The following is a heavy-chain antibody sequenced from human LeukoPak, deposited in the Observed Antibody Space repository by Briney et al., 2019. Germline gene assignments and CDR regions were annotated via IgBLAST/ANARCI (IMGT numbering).Heavy chain of an antibody. J-gene: IGHJ5*02. Sequence: ASVTVSCKVSGGTFSSYAISWVRQAPGHGLEWKGRIIPILGIANYAQKFQGRVTITADKSTSTAYMELSSLRSEDTAVYYCARDWESDARTITDRWGQGTLVTVSS. CDR3: ARDWESDARTITDR. D-gene: IGHD5-12*01. CDR2: IIPILGIA. V-gene: IGHV1-69*04. CDR1: GGTFSSYA.